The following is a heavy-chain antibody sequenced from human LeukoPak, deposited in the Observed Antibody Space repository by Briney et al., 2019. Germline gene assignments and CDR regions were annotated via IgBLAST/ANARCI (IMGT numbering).Heavy chain of an antibody. Sequence: SETLSLTCTVSGGSISSSSYYWGWIRQPPGKGLEWIGSIYYSGSTYYNPSLKSRVTISVDTSKNQFSLKLSSVTAADTAVYYCTRGGTGYDSDYWGQGTLVTVSS. CDR3: TRGGTGYDSDY. CDR1: GGSISSSSYY. V-gene: IGHV4-39*07. D-gene: IGHD5-12*01. J-gene: IGHJ4*02. CDR2: IYYSGST.